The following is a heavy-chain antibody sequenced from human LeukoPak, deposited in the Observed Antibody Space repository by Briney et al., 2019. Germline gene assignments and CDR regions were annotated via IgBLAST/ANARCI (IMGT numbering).Heavy chain of an antibody. CDR2: IYYSGST. J-gene: IGHJ3*02. D-gene: IGHD3-22*01. V-gene: IGHV4-59*08. CDR3: ACNYYDSSGYYADAFDI. Sequence: SETLSLTCTVSGGSISSYYWSWIRQPPGKGLEGIGYIYYSGSTNYNPSLKSRVTISVDTSKTQFSLKLSSVTAADTAVYYCACNYYDSSGYYADAFDIWGQGTMVTVSS. CDR1: GGSISSYY.